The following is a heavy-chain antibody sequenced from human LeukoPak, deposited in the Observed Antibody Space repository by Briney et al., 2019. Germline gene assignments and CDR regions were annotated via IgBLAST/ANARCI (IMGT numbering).Heavy chain of an antibody. CDR3: AREKYYYDSRRDAFDI. D-gene: IGHD3-22*01. J-gene: IGHJ3*02. CDR2: IYYSGST. Sequence: SETLSLTCTVSGGSISSYYWSWIRQPPGKGLEWIGYIYYSGSTNYNPSLKSRVTISVDTSKNQSSLKLSSVTAADTAVYYCAREKYYYDSRRDAFDIWGQGTMVTVSS. CDR1: GGSISSYY. V-gene: IGHV4-59*12.